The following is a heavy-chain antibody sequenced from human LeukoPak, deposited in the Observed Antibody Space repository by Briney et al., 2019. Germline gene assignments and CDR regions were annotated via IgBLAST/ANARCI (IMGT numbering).Heavy chain of an antibody. CDR2: LYSGGTT. CDR3: ARHRSGTHYDAFDI. J-gene: IGHJ3*02. V-gene: IGHV3-66*04. CDR1: GFTFSSYW. Sequence: PGGSLRLSCAASGFTFSSYWMSWVRQAPGKGLEWVSVLYSGGTTYYADSVKGRFTISRDNSKNTLYLQMNSLRVEDTAVYYCARHRSGTHYDAFDIWGQGTMVTVSS. D-gene: IGHD1-26*01.